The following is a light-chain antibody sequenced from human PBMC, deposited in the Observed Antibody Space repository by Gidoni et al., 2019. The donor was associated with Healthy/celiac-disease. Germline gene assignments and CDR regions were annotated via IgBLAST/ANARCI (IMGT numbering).Light chain of an antibody. CDR2: QDS. J-gene: IGLJ2*01. Sequence: SYELTQPPSVSVSPGQTASITCSGDKLGDQYACWYQQKPGQSPVLVICQDSKRPSGIPERFSGSNSGNTATLTISGTQAMDEADYYCQAWDSSIVVFGGGTKLTVL. CDR3: QAWDSSIVV. CDR1: KLGDQY. V-gene: IGLV3-1*01.